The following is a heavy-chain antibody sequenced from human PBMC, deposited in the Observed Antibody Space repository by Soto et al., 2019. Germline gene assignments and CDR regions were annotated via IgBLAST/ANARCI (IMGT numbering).Heavy chain of an antibody. Sequence: QVQLVESGGGVVQPGRSLRLSCAASGFTFSVYGIHWVRQAPGKGLEWVAVIWSDGSHKYYADSVKGRFSISRDNSKNTLYLQMNSLRAEDTAVYYCARASDPFDYWGQGTLVTVSS. V-gene: IGHV3-33*01. CDR2: IWSDGSHK. J-gene: IGHJ4*02. CDR1: GFTFSVYG. CDR3: ARASDPFDY.